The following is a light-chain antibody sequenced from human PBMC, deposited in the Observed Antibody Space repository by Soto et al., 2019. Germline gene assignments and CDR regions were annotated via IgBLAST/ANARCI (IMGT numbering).Light chain of an antibody. Sequence: DIQMTQSPSSVSASVEDRVIMACRASQSISNHLNWYQQKPGKAAKLLIFAASSLQSGVPSRFSGSRSGPDFTLAISSLQPEDFATYYCQQSYSTPITFGQGTRLEIK. CDR1: QSISNH. CDR3: QQSYSTPIT. V-gene: IGKV1-39*01. CDR2: AAS. J-gene: IGKJ5*01.